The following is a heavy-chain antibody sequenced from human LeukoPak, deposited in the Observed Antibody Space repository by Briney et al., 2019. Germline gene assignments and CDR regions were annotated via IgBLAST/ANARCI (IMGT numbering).Heavy chain of an antibody. J-gene: IGHJ5*02. V-gene: IGHV4-39*07. D-gene: IGHD3-3*01. Sequence: SQTLSLTCTVSGGSISSGDYYWSWIRQPPGKGLEWIGSIYYSGSTYYNPSLKSRVTISVDTSKNQFSLKLSSVTAADTAVYYCARALTYYDFWSGYSPHWFDPWGQGTLVTVSS. CDR3: ARALTYYDFWSGYSPHWFDP. CDR2: IYYSGST. CDR1: GGSISSGDYY.